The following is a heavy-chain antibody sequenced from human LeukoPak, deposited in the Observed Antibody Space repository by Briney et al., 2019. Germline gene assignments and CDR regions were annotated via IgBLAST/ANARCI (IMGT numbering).Heavy chain of an antibody. J-gene: IGHJ4*02. V-gene: IGHV3-23*01. Sequence: PGGSLRLSCAASGFTFSSYAMSWVRQAPGKGLEWVSGISGSGGSTYYADPVKGRFTISRDNSKNTLYLQMNSLRAKDTAVYYCAKMPVSYSSGWSNFDYWGQGNLVTVSS. CDR2: ISGSGGST. D-gene: IGHD6-25*01. CDR3: AKMPVSYSSGWSNFDY. CDR1: GFTFSSYA.